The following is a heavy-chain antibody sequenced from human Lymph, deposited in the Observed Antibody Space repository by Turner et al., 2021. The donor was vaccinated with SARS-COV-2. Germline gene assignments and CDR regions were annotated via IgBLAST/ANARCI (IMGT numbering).Heavy chain of an antibody. CDR2: ILPPLAIA. CDR3: ARIAAPGMGGGVHYYYYAMDV. V-gene: IGHV1-69*10. CDR1: GGPFSSSA. D-gene: IGHD6-13*01. J-gene: IGHJ6*02. Sequence: QVQLVQSGAEVKKPGSSVKVSCKASGGPFSSSAISWVRQAPGQGLEGMGGILPPLAIANYEQKFQGRVTITADKSTSTAYMELSSLGSEDTAVYFCARIAAPGMGGGVHYYYYAMDVWGQGTTVTVSS.